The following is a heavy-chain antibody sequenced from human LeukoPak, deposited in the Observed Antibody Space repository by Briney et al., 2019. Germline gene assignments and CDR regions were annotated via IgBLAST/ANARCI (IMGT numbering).Heavy chain of an antibody. CDR1: GLTFSTYS. D-gene: IGHD4-17*01. J-gene: IGHJ3*02. CDR3: ARGSPYGDYAFDI. Sequence: GGSLRLSCAASGLTFSTYSMSWVRQAPGKGLEWISFITSSSSHIYYADSVKGRFTISRDNAKNSLYLQMNSLRAEDTAVYYCARGSPYGDYAFDIWGQGTMVTVSS. CDR2: ITSSSSHI. V-gene: IGHV3-21*05.